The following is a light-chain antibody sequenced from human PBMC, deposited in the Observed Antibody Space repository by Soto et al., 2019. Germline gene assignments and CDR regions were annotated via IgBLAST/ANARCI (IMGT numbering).Light chain of an antibody. CDR1: SSDVGGYNY. V-gene: IGLV2-11*01. CDR2: DVS. J-gene: IGLJ1*01. Sequence: QSALTQPRSVSGSPGQSVTISCTGTSSDVGGYNYVSWYQQHPGKAPKLMIYDVSKRPSGVPDRFSGSKSGNTASLTISGLQAEDEADYYYCSYARSYLWVFGTGTKLTVL. CDR3: CSYARSYLWV.